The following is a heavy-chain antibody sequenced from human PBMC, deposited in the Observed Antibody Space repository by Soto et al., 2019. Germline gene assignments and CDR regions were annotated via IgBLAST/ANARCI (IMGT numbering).Heavy chain of an antibody. Sequence: GESLKISCKGSGYTFTDYWIGWVRQLPGKGLEWMGIIYPGDSDTRYSPSFQGHVTITVDKSTSTAYLQWNTLKASDTAVYYCARDKAIWFDPWGQGTLVTVSS. CDR2: IYPGDSDT. V-gene: IGHV5-51*01. CDR3: ARDKAIWFDP. CDR1: GYTFTDYW. J-gene: IGHJ5*02. D-gene: IGHD5-18*01.